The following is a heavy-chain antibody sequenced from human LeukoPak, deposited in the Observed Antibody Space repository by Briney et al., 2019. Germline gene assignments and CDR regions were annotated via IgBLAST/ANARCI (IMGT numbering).Heavy chain of an antibody. CDR3: ARAKWRF. CDR2: IISSSTSI. Sequence: GGSLRLSCAASGFTFSRYTMNWVRQAPGKGLEWVSSIISSSTSIYYADSVKGRFTISRDNAKNSLYLQMNSLRAGDTAVYYCARAKWRFWGKGTTVTISS. J-gene: IGHJ6*04. CDR1: GFTFSRYT. D-gene: IGHD2-15*01. V-gene: IGHV3-21*01.